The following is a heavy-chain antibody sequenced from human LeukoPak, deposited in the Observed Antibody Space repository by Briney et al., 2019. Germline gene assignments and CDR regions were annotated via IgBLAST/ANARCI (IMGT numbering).Heavy chain of an antibody. CDR3: ARGYDSSGYSLDP. Sequence: GASVKVSCKASGYTFTGYYTHWVRQAPGQGLEWMGWINPNSGGTNYAQKFQGRVTMTRDTSTSTVYMELSSLRSEDTAVYYCARGYDSSGYSLDPWGQGTLVTVSS. V-gene: IGHV1-2*02. D-gene: IGHD3-22*01. CDR1: GYTFTGYY. J-gene: IGHJ5*02. CDR2: INPNSGGT.